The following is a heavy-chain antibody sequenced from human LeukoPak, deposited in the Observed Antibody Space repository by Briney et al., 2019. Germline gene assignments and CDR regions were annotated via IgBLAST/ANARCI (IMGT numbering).Heavy chain of an antibody. V-gene: IGHV3-48*01. CDR2: ISSSSSTI. D-gene: IGHD3-22*01. CDR1: GFTFSSYS. J-gene: IGHJ4*02. Sequence: GGSLRLSCAASGFTFSSYSMNWVRQAPGKGLEWVSYISSSSSTIYYADSVKGRFTISRDNAKNSLYLQMNSLRAEDTAVYYCARDSYDSSGYYLTSDYWGQGTLVTVSS. CDR3: ARDSYDSSGYYLTSDY.